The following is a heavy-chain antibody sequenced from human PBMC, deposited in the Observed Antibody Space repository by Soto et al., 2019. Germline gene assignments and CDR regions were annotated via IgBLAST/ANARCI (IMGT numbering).Heavy chain of an antibody. CDR1: GGSISSGGQY. Sequence: QVQLMESGPGLVKPSQTLSLTCTVSGGSISSGGQYWSWIRQHPGKGLDWIGYMYDSGSTYYNPSLRSRVTISVDTSKKQFSLKLRSVTAADTAVYYCARDAAEYYFDYWGQGTLVTFSS. CDR3: ARDAAEYYFDY. CDR2: MYDSGST. J-gene: IGHJ4*02. V-gene: IGHV4-31*03. D-gene: IGHD6-25*01.